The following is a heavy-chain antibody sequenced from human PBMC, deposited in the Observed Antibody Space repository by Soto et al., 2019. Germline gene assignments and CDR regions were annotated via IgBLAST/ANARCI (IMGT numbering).Heavy chain of an antibody. Sequence: EVQLLESGGGLVQPGGSLRLSCAASGFTFSSYAMSWVRQAPGKGLEWVSAISGSGGSTYYADSVKGRFTISRDNSKNTLYLQMNRLRAEDTDVYYCAKADYDSSGSRDVPRYFDLWGRGTLVTVSS. J-gene: IGHJ2*01. D-gene: IGHD3-22*01. V-gene: IGHV3-23*01. CDR1: GFTFSSYA. CDR3: AKADYDSSGSRDVPRYFDL. CDR2: ISGSGGST.